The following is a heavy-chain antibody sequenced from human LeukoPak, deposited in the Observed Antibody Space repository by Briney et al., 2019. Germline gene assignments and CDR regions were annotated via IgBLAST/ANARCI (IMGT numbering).Heavy chain of an antibody. D-gene: IGHD2-2*01. CDR3: AREAEGCSSTSCYRSQYYFDY. CDR2: INPNSGGT. Sequence: ASVKVSCKASGYTFTGYYMHWVRQAPGQGREWMGWINPNSGGTNYAQKFQSRVTMTRDTSISTAYMELSRLRSEDTAVYYCAREAEGCSSTSCYRSQYYFDYWGQGTLVTVSS. J-gene: IGHJ4*02. CDR1: GYTFTGYY. V-gene: IGHV1-2*02.